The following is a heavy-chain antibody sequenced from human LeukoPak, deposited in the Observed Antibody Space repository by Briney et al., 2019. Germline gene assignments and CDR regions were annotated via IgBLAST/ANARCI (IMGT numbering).Heavy chain of an antibody. CDR3: ARGQGS. D-gene: IGHD6-19*01. Sequence: PGGSLRLACAASGFTVSGNYMSWVRQAPGKGLEWVSVIYISGNTYYAASVKGRFTISRDNSKNMLFLQMNSLRVEDTAVYYCARGQGSWGRGTLVTVSS. V-gene: IGHV3-53*01. J-gene: IGHJ4*02. CDR1: GFTVSGNY. CDR2: IYISGNT.